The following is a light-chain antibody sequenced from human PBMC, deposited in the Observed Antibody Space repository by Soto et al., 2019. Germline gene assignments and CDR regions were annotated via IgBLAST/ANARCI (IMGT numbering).Light chain of an antibody. CDR3: QQYNSYLWT. Sequence: QMTQSPSTLSASVGARVTITCRASQSISSWLAWYQQKPGKAPKLLIYDASSLESGVPSRFSGSGSGTEFTLTISSLQPDDFATYYCQQYNSYLWTFGQGTKVDIK. CDR2: DAS. J-gene: IGKJ1*01. V-gene: IGKV1-5*01. CDR1: QSISSW.